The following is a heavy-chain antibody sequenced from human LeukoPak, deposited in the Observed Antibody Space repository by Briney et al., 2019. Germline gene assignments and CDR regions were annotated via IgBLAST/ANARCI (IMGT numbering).Heavy chain of an antibody. Sequence: PGRSLRLSRAASGFTFSSYGMHWVRQAPGKGLEWVAVIWYDGSNKYYADSVKGRFTISRDNSKNTLYLQMNSLRAEDTAVYYGAREGDYGDYAVDYWGQGTLVTVSS. CDR1: GFTFSSYG. J-gene: IGHJ4*02. V-gene: IGHV3-33*01. D-gene: IGHD4-17*01. CDR3: AREGDYGDYAVDY. CDR2: IWYDGSNK.